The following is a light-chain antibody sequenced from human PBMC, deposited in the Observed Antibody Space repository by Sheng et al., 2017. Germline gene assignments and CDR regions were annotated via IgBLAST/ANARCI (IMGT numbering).Light chain of an antibody. Sequence: QSALTQPASVSGSPGQSITISCTGTSNDVGGYNLVSWYQQHPDKAPKLKIYDVSKRPSGVSNRFSGSKSGNTASLTISGLQAEDEADYYCSSYTSSSTRVFGGGTKLTVL. V-gene: IGLV2-14*02. CDR2: DVS. CDR3: SSYTSSSTRV. CDR1: SNDVGGYNL. J-gene: IGLJ3*02.